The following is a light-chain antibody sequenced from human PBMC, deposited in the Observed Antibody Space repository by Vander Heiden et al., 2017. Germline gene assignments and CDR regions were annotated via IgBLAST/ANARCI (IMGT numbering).Light chain of an antibody. V-gene: IGKV2-28*01. J-gene: IGKJ2*01. Sequence: DVVVTQSPLSLPVTPGEPASTSCRSSQSLLHRNGYNYFHWFLQKPGQSPQLLIYWGSNRASGVPDRFSGSGSGRYFTLQISRVEAEDVGVYYCMQALQTPYTFGQGTKLVIK. CDR3: MQALQTPYT. CDR2: WGS. CDR1: QSLLHRNGYNY.